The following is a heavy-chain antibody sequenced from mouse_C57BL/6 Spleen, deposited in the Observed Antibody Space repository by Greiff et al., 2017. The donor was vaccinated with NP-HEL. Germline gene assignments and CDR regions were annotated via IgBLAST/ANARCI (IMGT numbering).Heavy chain of an antibody. CDR1: GYAFSSYW. D-gene: IGHD2-5*01. J-gene: IGHJ3*01. CDR2: IYPGDGDT. CDR3: ARMDAYYSNYVGAY. V-gene: IGHV1-80*01. Sequence: QVHVKQSGAELVKPGASVKISCKASGYAFSSYWMNWVKQRPGKGLEWIGQIYPGDGDTNYNGKFKGKATLTADKSSSTAYMQLSSLTSEDSAVYFCARMDAYYSNYVGAYWGQGTLVTVSA.